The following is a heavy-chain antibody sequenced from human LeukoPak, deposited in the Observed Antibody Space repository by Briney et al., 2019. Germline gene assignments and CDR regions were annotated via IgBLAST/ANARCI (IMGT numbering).Heavy chain of an antibody. CDR3: ARGGSWSGYFSSGYYYGMDV. D-gene: IGHD3-3*01. J-gene: IGHJ6*02. CDR1: GFTFSSYE. Sequence: QAGGSLRLSCAASGFTFSSYEMNWVRQAPGKGLEGVSYISSIGSTIYYADSVKGRFTISKDNAKNSLYLQMNSLRAEDTAVYYCARGGSWSGYFSSGYYYGMDVWGQGTTVTVSS. CDR2: ISSIGSTI. V-gene: IGHV3-48*03.